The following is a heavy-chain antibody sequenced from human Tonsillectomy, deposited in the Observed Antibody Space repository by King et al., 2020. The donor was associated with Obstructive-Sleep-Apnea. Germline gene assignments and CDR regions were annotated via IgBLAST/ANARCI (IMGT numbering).Heavy chain of an antibody. V-gene: IGHV4-59*08. J-gene: IGHJ4*02. CDR2: IYYSGST. Sequence: VQLQESGPGLVKPSETLSLTCTVSVGSIISYYSSWIRQPPGKGLEWIGYIYYSGSTKYNPSLKNRVPLSVDTSKNQFSLKRGSVTAADTAVYYCARHTTDYDVLTGYSYHFDSWGQGTLVTVSS. CDR1: VGSIISYY. D-gene: IGHD3-9*01. CDR3: ARHTTDYDVLTGYSYHFDS.